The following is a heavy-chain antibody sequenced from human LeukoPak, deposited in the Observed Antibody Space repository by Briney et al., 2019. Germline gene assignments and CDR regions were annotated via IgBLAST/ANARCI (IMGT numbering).Heavy chain of an antibody. D-gene: IGHD2-15*01. CDR3: ARSLPVYCSGGSCPAEFDY. V-gene: IGHV4-39*07. J-gene: IGHJ4*02. CDR2: IYNSGST. Sequence: SETLSLTCTGSGDSISSSRFFWGWIRQPPGKGLEWIGSIYNSGSTYYSPSLKSRVTISVDTSKNQFSLKLSSVTAADTAVYYCARSLPVYCSGGSCPAEFDYWGQGTLVTVSS. CDR1: GDSISSSRFF.